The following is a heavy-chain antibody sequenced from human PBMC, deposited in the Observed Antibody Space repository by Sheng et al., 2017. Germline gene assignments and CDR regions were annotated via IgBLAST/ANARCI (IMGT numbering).Heavy chain of an antibody. Sequence: QVQLVESGGGLVKPGGSLRLSCAASGFTFSDYYMSWIRQAPGKGLEWVSYISSSGSTIYYADSVKGRFTISRDNAKNSLYLQMNSLRAEDTAVYYCARAVCSGGSCSVYYYYYYMDVWGKGTTVTVSS. CDR2: ISSSGSTI. D-gene: IGHD2-15*01. CDR1: GFTFSDYY. CDR3: ARAVCSGGSCSVYYYYYYMDV. V-gene: IGHV3-11*04. J-gene: IGHJ6*03.